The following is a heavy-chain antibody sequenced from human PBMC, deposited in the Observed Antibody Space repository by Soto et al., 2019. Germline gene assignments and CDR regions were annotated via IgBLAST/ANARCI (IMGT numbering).Heavy chain of an antibody. V-gene: IGHV1-46*01. Sequence: ASVKVSCKTSGFTFTTYYTHWVRQAPGQGLEWMGTISPSGDSTSYAQKFQGRVTTTRDTSTSTVYMDLSSLRSDDTAMYYCARDWELGYWGQGTLVTVSS. CDR2: ISPSGDST. CDR3: ARDWELGY. J-gene: IGHJ4*02. CDR1: GFTFTTYY. D-gene: IGHD1-26*01.